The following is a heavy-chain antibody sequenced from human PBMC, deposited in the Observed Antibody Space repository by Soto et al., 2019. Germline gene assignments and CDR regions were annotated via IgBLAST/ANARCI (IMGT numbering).Heavy chain of an antibody. J-gene: IGHJ4*02. CDR3: ARAGGLGAVAVDY. Sequence: PSETLSLTCTVSGGSISSGGYYWSWIRQHPGKGLEWIGYIYYSGGTYYNPSLKSRVTISVDTSKNQFSLKLSSVTAADTAVYYCARAGGLGAVAVDYWGQGTLVTVSS. CDR1: GGSISSGGYY. CDR2: IYYSGGT. D-gene: IGHD6-19*01. V-gene: IGHV4-31*03.